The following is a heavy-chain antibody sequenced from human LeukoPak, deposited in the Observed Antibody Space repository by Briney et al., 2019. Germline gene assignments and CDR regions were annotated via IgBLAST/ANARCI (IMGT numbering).Heavy chain of an antibody. D-gene: IGHD3-22*01. J-gene: IGHJ3*02. CDR2: IYPGDSDT. Sequence: GESLKISCKGSGYSFTSYWIGWVRQMPGKGLEWMGIIYPGDSDTRYSPSFQGQVTISADKSISTAYLQWSSLKASDIAMYYCARAGEGDSSGYYYVPPFDIWGQGTMVTVSS. V-gene: IGHV5-51*01. CDR3: ARAGEGDSSGYYYVPPFDI. CDR1: GYSFTSYW.